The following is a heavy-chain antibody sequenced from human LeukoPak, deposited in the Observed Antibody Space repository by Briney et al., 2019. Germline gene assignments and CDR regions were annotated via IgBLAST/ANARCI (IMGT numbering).Heavy chain of an antibody. CDR3: ARGATTRFDY. CDR2: INHSGST. D-gene: IGHD5-24*01. J-gene: IGHJ4*02. Sequence: SETLSLTCAVYGGSFSGYYWSWIRQPPGKGLEWIGEINHSGSTNYNPSLKSRVTISVDTSKNQFSLKLSSVTAADTAVYYCARGATTRFDYWGQGTLVTVSS. V-gene: IGHV4-34*01. CDR1: GGSFSGYY.